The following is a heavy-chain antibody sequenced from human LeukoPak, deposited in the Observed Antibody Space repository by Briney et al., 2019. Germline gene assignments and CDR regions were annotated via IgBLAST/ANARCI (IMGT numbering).Heavy chain of an antibody. CDR3: AKDSAFYYIDV. CDR2: IGTTGDT. V-gene: IGHV3-13*04. CDR1: GFTLTTYD. Sequence: GRSLRLSCAASGFTLTTYDMHWDRQVTKKVMEWVSAIGTTGDTYYPGSVKGRFTISRDNSKNTLYLQMNSLKGDDTAVYYCAKDSAFYYIDVWGKGTTVIISS. J-gene: IGHJ6*03. D-gene: IGHD3-10*01.